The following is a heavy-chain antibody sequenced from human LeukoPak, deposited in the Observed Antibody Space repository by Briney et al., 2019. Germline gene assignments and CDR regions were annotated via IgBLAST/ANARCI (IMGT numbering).Heavy chain of an antibody. CDR1: GGSISSYY. CDR3: ARARQVVRYGMDV. D-gene: IGHD2-15*01. Sequence: KPSETLSLTCTVSGGSISSYYWTWLRQHPGKGLEWIGYIYYSGSTYYNPSLESRVTISVDTSKSQFSLKLNSVTAADTAVYYCARARQVVRYGMDVWGQGTTVTVSS. J-gene: IGHJ6*02. V-gene: IGHV4-59*06. CDR2: IYYSGST.